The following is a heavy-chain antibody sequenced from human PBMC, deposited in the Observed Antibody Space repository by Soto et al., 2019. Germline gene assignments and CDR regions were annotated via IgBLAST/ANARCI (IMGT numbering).Heavy chain of an antibody. CDR3: AALTYYYGSGESAFEI. J-gene: IGHJ3*02. V-gene: IGHV4-39*01. CDR1: GGSISSSSYY. D-gene: IGHD3-10*01. CDR2: IYYSGST. Sequence: PSETLSLTCTVSGGSISSSSYYWGWIRQPPGKGLEWIGSIYYSGSTYYNPSLKSRVTISVDTSKNQFSLKLSSVTAADTVVYYCAALTYYYGSGESAFEIWGQGTMVTVSS.